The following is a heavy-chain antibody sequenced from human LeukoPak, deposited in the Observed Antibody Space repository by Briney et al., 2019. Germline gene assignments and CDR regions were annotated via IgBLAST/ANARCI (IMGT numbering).Heavy chain of an antibody. V-gene: IGHV4-39*07. CDR3: ARVRAFGVVIYNFDY. CDR2: IYYSGST. D-gene: IGHD3-3*01. Sequence: SETLSLTCTVSGGSISSSSYYWGWIRQPPGKGLEWIGSIYYSGSTYYNPSLKSRVTISVDTSKNQFSLKLSSVTAADTAVYYCARVRAFGVVIYNFDYWGQGTLVTVSS. J-gene: IGHJ4*02. CDR1: GGSISSSSYY.